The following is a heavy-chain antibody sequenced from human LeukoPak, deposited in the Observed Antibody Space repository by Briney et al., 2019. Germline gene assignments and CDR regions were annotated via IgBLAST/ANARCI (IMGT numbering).Heavy chain of an antibody. D-gene: IGHD2-2*01. CDR3: ARPIVVVPAAIGY. Sequence: PGGSLRLSCAASGFTFSSYSMNWVRQAPGKGLEWVSAISGSGGSTYYADSVKGRFTISRDNSKNTLYLQMNSLRAEDTAVYYCARPIVVVPAAIGYWGQGTLVTVSS. V-gene: IGHV3-23*01. J-gene: IGHJ4*02. CDR1: GFTFSSYS. CDR2: ISGSGGST.